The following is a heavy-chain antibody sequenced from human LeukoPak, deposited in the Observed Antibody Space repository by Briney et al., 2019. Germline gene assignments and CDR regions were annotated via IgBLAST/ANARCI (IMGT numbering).Heavy chain of an antibody. Sequence: GGSLRLSCAASGFTFSSYSMNWVRQAPGKGLEWVSSISSSSSYIYYADSVKGRFTISRDSAKNSLYLQMNSLRAEDTAVYYCAKEDTVATSPFFDYWGQGTLVTVSS. CDR2: ISSSSSYI. J-gene: IGHJ4*02. CDR3: AKEDTVATSPFFDY. D-gene: IGHD5-12*01. CDR1: GFTFSSYS. V-gene: IGHV3-21*01.